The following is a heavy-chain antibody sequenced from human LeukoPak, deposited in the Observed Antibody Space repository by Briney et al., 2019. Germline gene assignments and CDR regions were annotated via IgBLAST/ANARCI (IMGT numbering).Heavy chain of an antibody. CDR2: IKQDRSEK. D-gene: IGHD5-24*01. V-gene: IGHV3-7*01. CDR1: GFTFSSYW. J-gene: IGHJ4*02. CDR3: ASGRWLQFGFDY. Sequence: GGSLRLSCVASGFTFSSYWMSWVRQAPGKGLEWVANIKQDRSEKYYVDSVKGRFTISRDNAKNSLYLQMNSLRAEDTAVYYCASGRWLQFGFDYWGQGTLVTVSS.